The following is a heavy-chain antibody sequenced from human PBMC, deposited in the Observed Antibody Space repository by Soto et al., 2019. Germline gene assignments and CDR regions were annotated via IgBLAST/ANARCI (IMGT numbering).Heavy chain of an antibody. J-gene: IGHJ2*01. CDR3: AARGDDDWYFDL. Sequence: QVQLVESGGDVVQPGRSLRLSCAASGFTFSSYGMHWVRQAPGKGLEWVAVIWYDGSNKYYADSVKGRFTISRDNSKNALYLQMNSLRAEDTAVYYCAARGDDDWYFDLWGRGTLVTVSS. CDR1: GFTFSSYG. D-gene: IGHD4-17*01. V-gene: IGHV3-33*01. CDR2: IWYDGSNK.